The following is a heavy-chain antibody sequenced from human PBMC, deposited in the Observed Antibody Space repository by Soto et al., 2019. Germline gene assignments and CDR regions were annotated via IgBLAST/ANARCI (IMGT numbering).Heavy chain of an antibody. CDR2: INHRGSA. J-gene: IGHJ3*02. V-gene: IGHV4-34*01. Sequence: SETLSLTCTVSGGSISGYAWSWIRQAPGKGLEWIGEINHRGSANYNPSLKSRVTISVDTSKNQFSLKLSSVTAADTAVYYCARGPYYDILTGYSGALDIWDQGTMVTVSS. CDR1: GGSISGYA. CDR3: ARGPYYDILTGYSGALDI. D-gene: IGHD3-9*01.